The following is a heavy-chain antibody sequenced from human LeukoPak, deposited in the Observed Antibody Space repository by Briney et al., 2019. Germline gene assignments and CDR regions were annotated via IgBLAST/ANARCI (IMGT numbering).Heavy chain of an antibody. V-gene: IGHV3-11*04. J-gene: IGHJ3*02. CDR1: GFTFSDYY. D-gene: IGHD6-19*01. CDR3: AGYSSGCFGAFHI. CDR2: IISTGGTI. Sequence: GGSLRLSCAASGFTFSDYYMSWIRQAPGKGLEWLSYIISTGGTIYYADSVKGRFTISRDNAKNSLYLQMNSLRAEDTAVYYCAGYSSGCFGAFHIWGQGTMVTVPS.